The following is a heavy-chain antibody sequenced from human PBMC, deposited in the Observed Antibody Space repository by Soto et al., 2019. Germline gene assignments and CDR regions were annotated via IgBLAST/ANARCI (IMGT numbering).Heavy chain of an antibody. Sequence: PSETLSLTCTVSGGSISSGDYYWSWIRQPPGKGLEWIGYIYYSGSTYYNPSLKSRVTISVDTSKNQFSLKLSSVTAADTAVYYCARGLWFGELPVGWFDPWGQGTLVTVSS. J-gene: IGHJ5*02. CDR1: GGSISSGDYY. V-gene: IGHV4-30-4*01. D-gene: IGHD3-10*01. CDR2: IYYSGST. CDR3: ARGLWFGELPVGWFDP.